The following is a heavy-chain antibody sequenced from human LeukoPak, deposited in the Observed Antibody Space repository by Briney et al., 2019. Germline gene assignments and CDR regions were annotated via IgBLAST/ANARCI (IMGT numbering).Heavy chain of an antibody. CDR3: ARDGRAAAGTDWFDP. J-gene: IGHJ5*02. Sequence: ASVKVSCKASGYTFTSYDINWVRQATGQGLEWMGWMNPKSGNTGYAQKFQGRVTMTRNTSISTACMELSSLRSEDTAVYYCARDGRAAAGTDWFDPWGQGTLVTVSS. CDR2: MNPKSGNT. V-gene: IGHV1-8*01. CDR1: GYTFTSYD. D-gene: IGHD6-13*01.